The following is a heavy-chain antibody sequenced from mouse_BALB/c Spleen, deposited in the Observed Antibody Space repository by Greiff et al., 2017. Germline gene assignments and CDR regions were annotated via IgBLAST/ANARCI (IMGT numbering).Heavy chain of an antibody. CDR1: GFTFSSFG. J-gene: IGHJ3*01. V-gene: IGHV5-17*02. CDR2: ISSGSSTI. CDR3: ARGNPWLAY. D-gene: IGHD2-1*01. Sequence: EVQRVESGGGLVQPGGSRKLSCAASGFTFSSFGMHWVRQAPEKGLEWVAYISSGSSTIYYADTVKGRFTISRDNPKNTLFLQMTSLRSEDTAMYYCARGNPWLAYWGQGTLVTVSA.